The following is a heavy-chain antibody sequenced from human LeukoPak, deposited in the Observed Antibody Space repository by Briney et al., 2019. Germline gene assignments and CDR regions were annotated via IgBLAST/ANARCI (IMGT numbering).Heavy chain of an antibody. V-gene: IGHV4-39*07. Sequence: PAETLTLTCTVSGGSISTSNFYWVRNRQPPGKGLEWIGNIFYSGSTYSSPSHRRRATISLDTSRNQFSLKLNSVTAADTAVYYCAKSHGYGLVDIWGQGTMVTVSS. CDR2: IFYSGST. CDR3: AKSHGYGLVDI. D-gene: IGHD3-10*01. CDR1: GGSISTSNFY. J-gene: IGHJ3*02.